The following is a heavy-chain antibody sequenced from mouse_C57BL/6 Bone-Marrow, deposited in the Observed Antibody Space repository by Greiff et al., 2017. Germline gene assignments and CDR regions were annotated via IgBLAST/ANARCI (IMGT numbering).Heavy chain of an antibody. CDR2: IYPGDGDT. Sequence: VQLQQSGPELVKPGASVKISCKASGYAFSSSWMNWVKQRPGKGLEWIGRIYPGDGDTNYNGKFKGKATLTADKSSSTAYMQLSSLTSEDSAVYFCAVFITTVVATRDYAMDYWGQGTSVTVSS. J-gene: IGHJ4*01. D-gene: IGHD1-1*01. CDR3: AVFITTVVATRDYAMDY. CDR1: GYAFSSSW. V-gene: IGHV1-82*01.